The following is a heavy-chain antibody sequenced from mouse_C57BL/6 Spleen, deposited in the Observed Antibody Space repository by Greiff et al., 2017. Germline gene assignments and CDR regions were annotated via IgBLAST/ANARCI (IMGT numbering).Heavy chain of an antibody. J-gene: IGHJ2*01. CDR3: ARLGPHFDY. V-gene: IGHV5-16*01. D-gene: IGHD4-1*01. Sequence: EVMLVESEGGLVQPGSSMKLSCTASGFTFSDYYMAWVRQVPEKGLEWVANINYDGSSTYYLDSLKSRFIISRDNAKNILYLQMSSLKSEDTATYYCARLGPHFDYWGQGTTLTVSS. CDR1: GFTFSDYY. CDR2: INYDGSST.